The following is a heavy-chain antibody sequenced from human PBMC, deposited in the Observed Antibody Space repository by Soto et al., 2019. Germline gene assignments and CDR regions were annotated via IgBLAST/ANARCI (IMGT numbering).Heavy chain of an antibody. D-gene: IGHD3-10*01. CDR3: ATYSGSYFPVGHDR. CDR1: GFMFSSYW. V-gene: IGHV3-7*01. Sequence: VHLVESGGGLVERGGSLRLSCEASGFMFSSYWMSWVRQAPGQGLEWVANIKQDGSEIHYVESVEGRFTIFRDNARRSLFLQMSSLRAEDTAVYFCATYSGSYFPVGHDRWGQGTLVVVSS. CDR2: IKQDGSEI. J-gene: IGHJ5*02.